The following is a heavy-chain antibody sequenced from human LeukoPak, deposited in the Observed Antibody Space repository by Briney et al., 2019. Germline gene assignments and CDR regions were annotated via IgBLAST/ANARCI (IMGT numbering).Heavy chain of an antibody. CDR1: GDGFTRHT. D-gene: IGHD6-13*01. CDR2: IRSTGDYI. CDR3: AREYDSRARFDS. V-gene: IGHV3-21*05. J-gene: IGHJ4*02. Sequence: GGSLRLSCAGSGDGFTRHTMNWVRRAPGKGLEWISYIRSTGDYIYYADSVKGRFTISRDNARTSVYLQMNSLRVEDTAIYYCAREYDSRARFDSWGQGTLVTDSS.